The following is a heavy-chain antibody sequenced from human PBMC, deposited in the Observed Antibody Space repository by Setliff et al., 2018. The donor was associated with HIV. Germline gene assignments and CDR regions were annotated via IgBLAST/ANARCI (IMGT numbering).Heavy chain of an antibody. Sequence: PSETLSLTCTVSGGSISGYFWNWIRQPPGKGLEWIGYIYHSGSTNYNPSLESRVSISVDTSKNQFSLKLSSVTAADTAVYYCTLTSRLDGYFDPWGQGTQVTVSS. CDR2: IYHSGST. V-gene: IGHV4-59*01. D-gene: IGHD5-12*01. J-gene: IGHJ5*02. CDR3: TLTSRLDGYFDP. CDR1: GGSISGYF.